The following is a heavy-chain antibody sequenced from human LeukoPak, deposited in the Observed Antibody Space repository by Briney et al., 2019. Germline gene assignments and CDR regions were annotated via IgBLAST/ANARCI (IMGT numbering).Heavy chain of an antibody. Sequence: SETLSLTCAVYGGSFSGYYWSWIRQPPGKGLEWIGEINHSGSTNYNPSLKSRVTISVDTSKNQFSLKLSSVTAADTAVYYCARGSGVSGWYNYWGQGTLVTVSS. J-gene: IGHJ4*02. CDR2: INHSGST. CDR3: ARGSGVSGWYNY. V-gene: IGHV4-34*01. CDR1: GGSFSGYY. D-gene: IGHD6-19*01.